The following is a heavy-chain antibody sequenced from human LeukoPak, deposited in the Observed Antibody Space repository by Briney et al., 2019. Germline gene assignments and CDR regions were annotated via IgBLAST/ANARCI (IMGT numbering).Heavy chain of an antibody. CDR2: IHNSGSP. Sequence: SETLSLTCSVSGASITTYCLSWIRQSAGKGLEWIGRIHNSGSPHYNPSLTGRVTMSLDTSKNQFSLKLTSVTAADTAVYYCARDLGNVGWLIDYWGQGTRVTVS. D-gene: IGHD6-19*01. J-gene: IGHJ4*02. CDR3: ARDLGNVGWLIDY. CDR1: GASITTYC. V-gene: IGHV4-4*07.